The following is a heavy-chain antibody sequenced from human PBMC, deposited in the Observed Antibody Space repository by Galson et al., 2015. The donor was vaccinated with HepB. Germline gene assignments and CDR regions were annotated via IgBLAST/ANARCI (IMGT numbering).Heavy chain of an antibody. Sequence: SVKVSCKVSGYTLTELSMHWVRQAPGEGLEWMGGFDPEDGETIYAQRFQGRVTMTEDTSTDTAYMELSSLRSEDTAIYYCATARYEILTGFYRSDYYYYYAMEVWGQGTTVTVSS. V-gene: IGHV1-24*01. CDR3: ATARYEILTGFYRSDYYYYYAMEV. J-gene: IGHJ6*02. CDR2: FDPEDGET. D-gene: IGHD3-9*01. CDR1: GYTLTELS.